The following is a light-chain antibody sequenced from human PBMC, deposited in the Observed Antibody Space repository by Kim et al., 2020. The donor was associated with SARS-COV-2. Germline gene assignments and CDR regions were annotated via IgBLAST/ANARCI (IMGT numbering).Light chain of an antibody. J-gene: IGKJ1*01. CDR2: DAS. V-gene: IGKV3-11*01. CDR3: QQRSNWPPT. Sequence: LAPEERPTLSCRASQSVSSYLAWYQQKPGQAPRLLIYDASNRATGIPARFSGSGSGTDFTLTISSLEPEDFAVYYCQQRSNWPPTFGQGTKVDIK. CDR1: QSVSSY.